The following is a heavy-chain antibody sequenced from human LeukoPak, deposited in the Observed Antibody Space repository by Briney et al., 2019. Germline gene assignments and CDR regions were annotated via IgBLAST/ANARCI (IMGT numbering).Heavy chain of an antibody. CDR3: ARAWSMIRDFWTGSPFDY. CDR1: EFVFSSHA. CDR2: ITSSSSHI. V-gene: IGHV3-21*01. D-gene: IGHD3/OR15-3a*01. Sequence: PGGSLRLSCVASEFVFSSHAMIWVRQAPGKGLEWISSITSSSSHIFYADSVRGRFTISRDNANNALHLQMNSLRAEDTAVYYCARAWSMIRDFWTGSPFDYWGQGTLVTVSS. J-gene: IGHJ4*02.